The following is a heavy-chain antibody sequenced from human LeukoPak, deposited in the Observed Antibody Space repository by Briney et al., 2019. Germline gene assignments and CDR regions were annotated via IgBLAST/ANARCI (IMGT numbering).Heavy chain of an antibody. CDR2: FFTGGST. D-gene: IGHD1-26*01. V-gene: IGHV4-4*07. CDR3: AREVRKLSGLFDP. Sequence: PSETLSLTCTVSGGSIDSHYWSWNRQSAGKGLEWIGRFFTGGSTYYNPSLKSRVTISVDTSKNQFSLKLSSVTAADTAVYYCAREVRKLSGLFDPWGQGTLVTVSS. CDR1: GGSIDSHY. J-gene: IGHJ5*02.